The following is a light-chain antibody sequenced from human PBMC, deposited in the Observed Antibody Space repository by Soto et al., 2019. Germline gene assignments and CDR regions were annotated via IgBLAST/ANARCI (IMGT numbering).Light chain of an antibody. V-gene: IGKV1-5*01. J-gene: IGKJ1*01. CDR1: QSISSW. CDR2: AAS. CDR3: QQYGSLGT. Sequence: DIQMTQSPSTLSASVGDRVTITCRASQSISSWLAWYQQKPGKAPKLLIYAASSLQSGVPSRFSGSGSGTDFTLTISSLQPEDFAVYYCQQYGSLGTFGQGTKVDIK.